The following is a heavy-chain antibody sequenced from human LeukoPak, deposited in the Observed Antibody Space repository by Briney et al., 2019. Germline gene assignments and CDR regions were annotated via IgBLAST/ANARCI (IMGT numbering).Heavy chain of an antibody. CDR2: ISYSSSTI. Sequence: GGSLRLSCAASGFTFSSYSMNWARQAPGKGLEWVSYISYSSSTIYYADSVKGRFTISRDNALNSVYLQMNSLRADDTAVYYCASPGSALTGGPVWGQGSLVTVSS. CDR1: GFTFSSYS. CDR3: ASPGSALTGGPV. V-gene: IGHV3-48*04. D-gene: IGHD3-9*01. J-gene: IGHJ4*02.